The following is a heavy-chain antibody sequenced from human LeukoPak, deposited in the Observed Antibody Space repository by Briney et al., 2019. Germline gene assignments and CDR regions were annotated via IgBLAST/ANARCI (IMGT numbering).Heavy chain of an antibody. CDR1: GFTFSSYA. D-gene: IGHD6-19*01. CDR2: IGGSGGST. CDR3: AKTNGYSSGWYNY. V-gene: IGHV3-23*01. J-gene: IGHJ4*02. Sequence: PGGSLRLSCAASGFTFSSYAMSWVRQAPGKGLEWVSSIGGSGGSTYYADSVKGRCTISRDNSKNTLYLQMNSLRAEDTAVYYCAKTNGYSSGWYNYWGQGTLVTVSS.